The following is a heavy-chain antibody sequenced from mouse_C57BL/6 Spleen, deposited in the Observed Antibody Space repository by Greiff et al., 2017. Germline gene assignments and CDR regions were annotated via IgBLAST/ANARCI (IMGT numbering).Heavy chain of an antibody. Sequence: QVHVKQSGAELVRPGASVTLSCKASGYTFTDYEMHWVKQTPVHGLEWIGAIDPETGGTAYNQKFKGKAILTADKSSSTAYMELRSLTSEDSAVYYCTRNYGSSFLAYWGQGTLVTVSA. CDR3: TRNYGSSFLAY. CDR2: IDPETGGT. V-gene: IGHV1-15*01. CDR1: GYTFTDYE. D-gene: IGHD1-1*01. J-gene: IGHJ3*01.